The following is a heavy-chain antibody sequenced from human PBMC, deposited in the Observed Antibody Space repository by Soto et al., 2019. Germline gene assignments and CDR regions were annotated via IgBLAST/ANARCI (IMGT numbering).Heavy chain of an antibody. CDR2: IYYSGST. J-gene: IGHJ4*02. CDR1: RGSVSSGSYY. D-gene: IGHD1-26*01. Sequence: SETLSLTCTVSRGSVSSGSYYWSWIRQPPGKGLEWIGYIYYSGSTNYNPSLKSRLTISVDTSKNQFSLKLSSVTAADTAVYYCESIDVRYTGSSYGFDQSRQGTRV. CDR3: ESIDVRYTGSSYGFDQ. V-gene: IGHV4-61*01.